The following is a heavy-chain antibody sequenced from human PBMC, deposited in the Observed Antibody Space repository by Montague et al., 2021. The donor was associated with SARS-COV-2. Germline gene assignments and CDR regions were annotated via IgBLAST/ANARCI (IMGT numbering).Heavy chain of an antibody. CDR3: ARDRRFLEWPGLYYYYGMDV. V-gene: IGHV4-59*01. CDR1: GGSISSYY. Sequence: SETLSLTCTVSGGSISSYYWSWIRQPPGKGLEWIGYIYYSGSTNYNPSLKSRVTISVNTSKNQFSLKLSSVTAGDTAVYYCARDRRFLEWPGLYYYYGMDVWGQGTTVTVSS. D-gene: IGHD3-3*01. CDR2: IYYSGST. J-gene: IGHJ6*02.